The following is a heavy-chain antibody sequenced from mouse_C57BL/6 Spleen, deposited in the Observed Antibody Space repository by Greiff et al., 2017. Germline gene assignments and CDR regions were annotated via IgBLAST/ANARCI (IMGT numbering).Heavy chain of an antibody. CDR2: INPYNGGT. CDR1: GYTFTDYY. V-gene: IGHV1-19*01. D-gene: IGHD2-4*01. Sequence: EVQLQQSGPVLVKPGASVKMSCKASGYTFTDYYMNWVKQSHGKSLEWIGVINPYNGGTSYNQKFKGKATLTVDKSSSTAYIELNSLTSEDSAVYYCARSDYDYDRAMDYWGQGTSVTVSS. J-gene: IGHJ4*01. CDR3: ARSDYDYDRAMDY.